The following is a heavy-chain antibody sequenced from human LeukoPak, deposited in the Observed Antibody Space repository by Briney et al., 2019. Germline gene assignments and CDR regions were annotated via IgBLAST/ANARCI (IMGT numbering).Heavy chain of an antibody. V-gene: IGHV4-4*09. CDR1: GAAISSYY. CDR2: IHTSGNT. CDR3: ARGHFDSSGYSNPIDS. Sequence: PSETLSLTCTVSGAAISSYYWSWIRQPPGKELEWIGYIHTSGNTESNPSLKSRVTMSVDTSKNELSLKLRSVAAADTALYYCARGHFDSSGYSNPIDSWGQGILVTVSS. D-gene: IGHD3-22*01. J-gene: IGHJ4*02.